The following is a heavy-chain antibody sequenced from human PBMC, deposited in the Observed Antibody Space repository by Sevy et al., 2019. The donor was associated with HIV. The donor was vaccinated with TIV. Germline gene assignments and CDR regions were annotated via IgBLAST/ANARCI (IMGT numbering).Heavy chain of an antibody. CDR3: ARGGFSSSWSLGNYFDY. J-gene: IGHJ4*02. CDR2: IPDDGNNI. D-gene: IGHD6-13*01. V-gene: IGHV3-30*04. Sequence: GGFLRLSCATSGFTFNNYALHWVRQAPGKGLEWVAVIPDDGNNIYYADSVKVRFTISRDNSKSTLFLQMNSLRAEDTAVYYCARGGFSSSWSLGNYFDYWGQGTLVTVSS. CDR1: GFTFNNYA.